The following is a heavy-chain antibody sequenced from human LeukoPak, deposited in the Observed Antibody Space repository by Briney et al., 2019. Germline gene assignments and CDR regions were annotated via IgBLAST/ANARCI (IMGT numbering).Heavy chain of an antibody. Sequence: PSETLSLTCSVYGVSISSGGYYWRWIRQHPGKGLEWIGYISYSGSTHYNPSLKSRVTISVDTSKNQFSLKLSSVTAADTAVYYVARGSLDFDYWGQGTLVTVSS. CDR1: GVSISSGGYY. V-gene: IGHV4-31*03. CDR3: ARGSLDFDY. J-gene: IGHJ4*02. CDR2: ISYSGST.